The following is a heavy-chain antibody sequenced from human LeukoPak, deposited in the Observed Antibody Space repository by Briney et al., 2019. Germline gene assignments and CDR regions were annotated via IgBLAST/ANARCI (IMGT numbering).Heavy chain of an antibody. J-gene: IGHJ6*03. CDR2: IRSKAYGGTT. D-gene: IGHD2-2*01. CDR1: GFTFGDYA. CDR3: TRDILGYCSSTSCPYYYYYYMDV. Sequence: HPGGSLRLSCTASGFTFGDYAMSWVRQAPGKGLEWVGFIRSKAYGGTTEYAASVKGRFTISRDDSKSIAYLQMNSLKTEDTAVYYCTRDILGYCSSTSCPYYYYYYMDVWGKGTTVTVSS. V-gene: IGHV3-49*04.